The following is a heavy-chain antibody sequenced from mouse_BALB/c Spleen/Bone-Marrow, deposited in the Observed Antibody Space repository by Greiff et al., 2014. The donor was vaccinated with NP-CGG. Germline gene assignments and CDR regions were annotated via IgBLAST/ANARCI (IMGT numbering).Heavy chain of an antibody. CDR3: ARRDDYEDYYFAY. V-gene: IGHV1-55*01. Sequence: QVHVKQSGAELVKPGTSVKMSCKASGYTFTSYWMHWVKQRPGQGLEWIGDIYPGSDSTNYNEKFKSKATPTVDTSSSTAYMQLSSLTSEDSAVYDCARRDDYEDYYFAYWGQGTSLTVSS. D-gene: IGHD2-4*01. CDR2: IYPGSDST. J-gene: IGHJ2*02. CDR1: GYTFTSYW.